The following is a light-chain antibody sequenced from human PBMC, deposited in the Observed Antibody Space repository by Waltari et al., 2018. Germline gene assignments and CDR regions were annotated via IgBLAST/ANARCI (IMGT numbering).Light chain of an antibody. J-gene: IGLJ1*01. V-gene: IGLV3-10*01. CDR2: EDF. Sequence: SYELIQPPSVSVSPGQTARITCSGDALPKKYAYWYQQKSGQAPVLVSYEDFKRPSGIPGGFSGSSSGTMATLTISGAQVEDEADYYCYSADSSGNQSVFGSGTKVTVL. CDR1: ALPKKY. CDR3: YSADSSGNQSV.